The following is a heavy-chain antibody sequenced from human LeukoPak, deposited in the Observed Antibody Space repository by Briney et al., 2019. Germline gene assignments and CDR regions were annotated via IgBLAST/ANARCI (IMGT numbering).Heavy chain of an antibody. V-gene: IGHV3-53*01. Sequence: GGSLRLSCAASGFTVSSNYMNWVRQAPGKGLEWVSVIYSGGSTYYADSVKGRFTISRDNSKNTLYLQMNSLRAEDTAVYYCARSSLYCSSTSCYGYYGMDVWGKGTTVTVSS. CDR3: ARSSLYCSSTSCYGYYGMDV. J-gene: IGHJ6*04. CDR1: GFTVSSNY. CDR2: IYSGGST. D-gene: IGHD2-2*01.